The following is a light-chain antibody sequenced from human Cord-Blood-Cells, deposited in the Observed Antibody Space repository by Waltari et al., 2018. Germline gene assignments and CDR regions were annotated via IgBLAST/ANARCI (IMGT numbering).Light chain of an antibody. CDR3: CSYAGSYTYV. Sequence: QSALTQPRSVSGSPGQSVTISCPGTSSDVGGYNYVSWYQQHPGNAPKLMIYDVSKRPSGVPDRFSGSKSGNTASLTISGLQAEDEADYYCCSYAGSYTYVFGTGTKVTVL. V-gene: IGLV2-11*01. J-gene: IGLJ1*01. CDR1: SSDVGGYNY. CDR2: DVS.